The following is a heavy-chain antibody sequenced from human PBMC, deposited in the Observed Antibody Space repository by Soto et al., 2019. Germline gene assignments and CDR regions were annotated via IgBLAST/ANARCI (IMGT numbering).Heavy chain of an antibody. D-gene: IGHD1-20*01. CDR1: GGAFTNYS. CDR2: IIPLHNTS. CDR3: AIWSNWNPLYYRGMDV. V-gene: IGHV1-69*08. Sequence: SMKVPCKVSGGAFTNYSLNWVRHAPGQGLEWLGGIIPLHNTSNYSLKLLGRGSVTADISSNTVYMHLSGLTSDDTATYYCAIWSNWNPLYYRGMDVWGQGTTVTVSS. J-gene: IGHJ6*02.